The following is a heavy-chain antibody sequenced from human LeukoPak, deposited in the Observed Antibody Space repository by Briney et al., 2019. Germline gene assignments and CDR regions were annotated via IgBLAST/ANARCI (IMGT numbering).Heavy chain of an antibody. D-gene: IGHD3-22*01. CDR1: RYSLTELS. Sequence: ASVKVSCKVSRYSLTELSMHWVRQAPGKGLEWMGGFDPEDGKTIYAQKFQGRVTMTEDTSTDTAYMELSSLRSEDTAVYYCAKSEYYYDSSGYWGQGTLVTVSS. CDR3: AKSEYYYDSSGY. J-gene: IGHJ4*02. CDR2: FDPEDGKT. V-gene: IGHV1-24*01.